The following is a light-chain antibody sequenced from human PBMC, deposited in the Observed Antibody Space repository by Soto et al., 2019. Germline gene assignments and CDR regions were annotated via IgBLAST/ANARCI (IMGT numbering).Light chain of an antibody. J-gene: IGKJ1*01. V-gene: IGKV3-15*01. CDR3: QDYNDWIGK. CDR2: GAS. CDR1: QSDSSN. Sequence: EIVMTQSPATLSVSPGERATLSCRASQSDSSNLAWYQQKPGQAPRLLIYGASTRATDITARFSGSGSGTDGTPTIVSLETKDSSAYSSQDYNDWIGKIGHG.